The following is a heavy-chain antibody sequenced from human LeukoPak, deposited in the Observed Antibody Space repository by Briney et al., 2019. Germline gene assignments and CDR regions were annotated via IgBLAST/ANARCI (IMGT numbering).Heavy chain of an antibody. Sequence: PSETLSLTCAVYGGSFSGYYWSWIRQPPGKGLEWIGEINHSGGTYYNPPLKSRVTLSVDTSKNQFSLKMNSVTAADTAVYYCARGRYSQYFDYWGQGTLVTVSS. D-gene: IGHD5-18*01. V-gene: IGHV4-34*01. CDR1: GGSFSGYY. J-gene: IGHJ4*02. CDR2: INHSGGT. CDR3: ARGRYSQYFDY.